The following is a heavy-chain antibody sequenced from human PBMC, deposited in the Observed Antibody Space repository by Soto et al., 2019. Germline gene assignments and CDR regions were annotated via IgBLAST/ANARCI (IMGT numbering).Heavy chain of an antibody. D-gene: IGHD1-7*01. CDR2: ISYDGSNK. Sequence: GGSLRLSCAASGFTFSSYGMHWVRQAPGKGLEWVAVISYDGSNKYYADSVKGRFTISRDNSKNTLYLQMNSLRAEDTAVYYCAKDRRITGTTFAFDIWGQGTMVTVSS. J-gene: IGHJ3*02. CDR1: GFTFSSYG. CDR3: AKDRRITGTTFAFDI. V-gene: IGHV3-30*18.